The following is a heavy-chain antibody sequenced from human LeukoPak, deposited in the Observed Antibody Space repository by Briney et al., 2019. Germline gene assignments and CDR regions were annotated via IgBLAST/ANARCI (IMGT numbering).Heavy chain of an antibody. CDR1: GLTFSSHW. V-gene: IGHV3-74*01. Sequence: GGSLRLSCAASGLTFSSHWMHWVRQAPGKGLVWVSRISPTGSTTSYADSVKGRFTVSRDNAKNTLYLQVNNLRAEDTAVYYCARGPNSNWSGLDFWGQGTLLTVSS. CDR2: ISPTGSTT. CDR3: ARGPNSNWSGLDF. J-gene: IGHJ4*02. D-gene: IGHD6-6*01.